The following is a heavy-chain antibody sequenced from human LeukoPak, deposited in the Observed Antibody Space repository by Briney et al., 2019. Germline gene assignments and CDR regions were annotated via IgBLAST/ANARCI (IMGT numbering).Heavy chain of an antibody. CDR1: GFTFSSYA. CDR3: ARPLVAATLYYYGMDV. Sequence: GGSLRLSCAASGFTFSSYAMTWVRQAPGKGLEWVAVIWYDGSNKYYADSVKGRFTISRDNSKNTLYLQMNSLRAEDTAVYYCARPLVAATLYYYGMDVWGQGTTVTVSS. J-gene: IGHJ6*02. CDR2: IWYDGSNK. D-gene: IGHD6-13*01. V-gene: IGHV3-33*08.